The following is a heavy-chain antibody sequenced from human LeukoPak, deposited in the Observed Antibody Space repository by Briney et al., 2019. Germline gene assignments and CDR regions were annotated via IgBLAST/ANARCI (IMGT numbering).Heavy chain of an antibody. CDR2: IYYSGST. J-gene: IGHJ4*02. CDR1: GGSISSSSYY. CDR3: ARGGYDILTSYGHFDS. Sequence: SETLSLTCTVSGGSISSSSYYWGWIRQPPGKGLEWIGSIYYSGSTYYNPSLKSRVTISVDTSKNQFSLKLSSVTAADTAVYYCARGGYDILTSYGHFDSWGQGTLVTVSS. V-gene: IGHV4-39*07. D-gene: IGHD3-9*01.